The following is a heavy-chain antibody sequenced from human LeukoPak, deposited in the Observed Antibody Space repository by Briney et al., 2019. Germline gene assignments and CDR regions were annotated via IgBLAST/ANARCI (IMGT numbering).Heavy chain of an antibody. CDR2: IYHSGST. V-gene: IGHV4-38-2*02. CDR1: GYSISSGYY. Sequence: SETLSLTCTVSGYSISSGYYWGWIRQPPGKGLEWIGSIYHSGSTYYNPSLKSRVTISVDTSKNQFSLKLSSVTAADTAVYYCARVGGWGSGYYYSYYYYYMDVWGKGTTVTVSS. CDR3: ARVGGWGSGYYYSYYYYYMDV. D-gene: IGHD3-22*01. J-gene: IGHJ6*03.